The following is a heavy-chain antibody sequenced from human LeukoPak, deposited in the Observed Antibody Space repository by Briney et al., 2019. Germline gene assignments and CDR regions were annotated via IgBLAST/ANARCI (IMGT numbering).Heavy chain of an antibody. V-gene: IGHV3-9*01. CDR1: GFTFDDYS. D-gene: IGHD2-15*01. Sequence: GGSLRLACAASGFTFDDYSMHWVRQAPGKGLEWVSGIIWNSRSIGYADAVKGRFTIYRDNGKNSMYMEMNSLRAEDTALYYCEKDIYCSDGSCLGGFDYWGQGTLVTVSS. J-gene: IGHJ4*02. CDR2: IIWNSRSI. CDR3: EKDIYCSDGSCLGGFDY.